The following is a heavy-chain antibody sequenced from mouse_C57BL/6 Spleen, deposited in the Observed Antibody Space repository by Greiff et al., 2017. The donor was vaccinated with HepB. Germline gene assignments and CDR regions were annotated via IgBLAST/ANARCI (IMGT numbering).Heavy chain of an antibody. CDR2: ISYDGSN. CDR3: ARWNCDYWYFDV. J-gene: IGHJ1*03. CDR1: GYSITSGYY. V-gene: IGHV3-6*01. D-gene: IGHD4-1*01. Sequence: VQLKQSGPGLVKPSQSLSLTCSVTGYSITSGYYWNWIRQFPGNKLEWMGYISYDGSNNYNPSLKNRISITRDTSKNQFFLKLNSVTTEDTATYYCARWNCDYWYFDVWGTGTTVTVSS.